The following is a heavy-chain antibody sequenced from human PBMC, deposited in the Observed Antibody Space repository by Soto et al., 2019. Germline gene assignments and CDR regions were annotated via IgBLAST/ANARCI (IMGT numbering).Heavy chain of an antibody. CDR2: ISPNGQGI. V-gene: IGHV3-23*01. CDR3: TKGGYDLIYYFGMDV. CDR1: GFTVTSNG. Sequence: EVKLLESGGGLVQPGGSLRLSCGVSGFTVTSNGVSWVRQAPGQGLEWVSAISPNGQGIWYADSVKGRFTISRDISRNTVFLQMDSLRAEDTALYYCTKGGYDLIYYFGMDVWGQGTTVTVSS. J-gene: IGHJ6*02. D-gene: IGHD5-12*01.